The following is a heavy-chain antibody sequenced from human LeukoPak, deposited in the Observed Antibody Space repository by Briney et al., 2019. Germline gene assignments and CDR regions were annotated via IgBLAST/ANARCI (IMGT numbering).Heavy chain of an antibody. CDR3: AKEIMITFGGVIAPYYYYGMDV. J-gene: IGHJ6*02. D-gene: IGHD3-16*02. CDR2: ISGSGGST. CDR1: GFTFSSYA. V-gene: IGHV3-23*01. Sequence: GGSLRLSCAASGFTFSSYAMSWVRQAPGKGLEWVSAISGSGGSTYYADSVKGRFTISRDNSKNTLYLQMNSLRAEDTAVYYCAKEIMITFGGVIAPYYYYGMDVWGQGTTVTVSS.